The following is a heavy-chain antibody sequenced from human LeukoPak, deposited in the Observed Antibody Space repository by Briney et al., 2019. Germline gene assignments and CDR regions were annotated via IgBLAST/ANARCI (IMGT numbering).Heavy chain of an antibody. CDR1: SGSFSGYY. CDR3: AGRRPAYYDYVWGSYLFDY. V-gene: IGHV4-34*01. D-gene: IGHD3-16*01. Sequence: PSETLSLTCAVYSGSFSGYYWSWIRQPPGKGLEWIGEINHSGSTNYNPSLKSRVTISVDTSKNQFSLKLSSVTAADTAVYYCAGRRPAYYDYVWGSYLFDYWGQGTLVTVSS. J-gene: IGHJ4*02. CDR2: INHSGST.